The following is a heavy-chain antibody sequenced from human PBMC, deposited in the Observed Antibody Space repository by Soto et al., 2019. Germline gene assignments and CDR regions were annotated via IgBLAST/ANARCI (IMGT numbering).Heavy chain of an antibody. J-gene: IGHJ4*02. CDR1: GASIIDGDYY. V-gene: IGHV4-30-4*01. Sequence: PSETLSLTCIVSGASIIDGDYYWIWLRQPPGKGPEWIGIIDYTGGTHYNPTLTGPVSMSVDTSANQFSLKVNFVTAADSAVYYCARVGYGDYGRGYYFDFWGPGILVTVSS. CDR2: IDYTGGT. D-gene: IGHD4-17*01. CDR3: ARVGYGDYGRGYYFDF.